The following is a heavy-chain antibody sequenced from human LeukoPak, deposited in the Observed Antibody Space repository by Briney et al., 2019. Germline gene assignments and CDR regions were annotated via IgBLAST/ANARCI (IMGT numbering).Heavy chain of an antibody. CDR1: GGSFSGYY. V-gene: IGHV4-34*01. J-gene: IGHJ6*02. CDR2: INHSGST. CDR3: AGGGYSYGRYYYYGMDV. D-gene: IGHD5-18*01. Sequence: SETLSLTCAVYGGSFSGYYWSWIRQPPGKGLEWIGEINHSGSTNYNPSLKSRVTISVDTSKNQFSLKLSSVTAADTAVYYCAGGGYSYGRYYYYGMDVWGQGTTVTVSS.